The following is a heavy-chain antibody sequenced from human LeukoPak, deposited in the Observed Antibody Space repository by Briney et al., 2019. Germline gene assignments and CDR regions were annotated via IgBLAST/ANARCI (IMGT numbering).Heavy chain of an antibody. Sequence: SETLSLTCTVSGGSISSSSYYWGWIRQPPGQGLEWIGSIYYSGSTYYSPSLKSRFTISVDTSKNQFSLKLSSVTAADTAVYFCARRGFATFDYWGQGTLVTVSS. CDR3: ARRGFATFDY. CDR2: IYYSGST. V-gene: IGHV4-39*01. CDR1: GGSISSSSYY. J-gene: IGHJ4*02. D-gene: IGHD1-26*01.